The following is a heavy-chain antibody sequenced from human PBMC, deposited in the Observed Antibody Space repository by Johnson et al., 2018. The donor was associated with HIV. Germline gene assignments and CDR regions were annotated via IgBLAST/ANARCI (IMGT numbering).Heavy chain of an antibody. Sequence: QLVESGGGVVQPGRSLRLSCAASGFTFSSYAMHWVRQAPGKGLEWVAVISYDGSNKYYADSVKGRFTITRDNSKNTLYLQMNSLRAEDTAVYYCARALTGAAAGDDAFDIWAQGTMVTVSS. CDR3: ARALTGAAAGDDAFDI. CDR1: GFTFSSYA. CDR2: ISYDGSNK. D-gene: IGHD6-13*01. V-gene: IGHV3-30-3*01. J-gene: IGHJ3*02.